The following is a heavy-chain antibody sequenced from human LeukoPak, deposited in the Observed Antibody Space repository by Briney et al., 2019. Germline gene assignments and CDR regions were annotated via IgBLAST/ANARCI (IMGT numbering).Heavy chain of an antibody. J-gene: IGHJ4*02. CDR1: GGSTSSSNYY. V-gene: IGHV4-39*07. CDR3: ARWPSSGWTYFDY. CDR2: INHSGST. D-gene: IGHD6-19*01. Sequence: SETLSLTCTVSGGSTSSSNYYWGWIRQPPGKGLEWIGEINHSGSTNYNPSLKSRVTISVDTSKNQFSLKLSSVTAADTAVYYCARWPSSGWTYFDYWGQGTLVTVSS.